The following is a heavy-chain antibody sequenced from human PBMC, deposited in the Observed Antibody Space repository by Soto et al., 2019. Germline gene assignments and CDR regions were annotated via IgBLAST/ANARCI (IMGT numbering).Heavy chain of an antibody. D-gene: IGHD2-2*02. CDR2: IYYSGRT. CDR3: ARGYCSSTSCYIWDNWFDP. V-gene: IGHV4-59*01. J-gene: IGHJ5*02. CDR1: GGSISNYY. Sequence: SETLSLTCTVSGGSISNYYWSWIRQPPGKGLEWIGYIYYSGRTNYNPSLKSRVTISVDTSKNQFSLKLSSVTAADTAVYYCARGYCSSTSCYIWDNWFDPWGQGTLVTVSS.